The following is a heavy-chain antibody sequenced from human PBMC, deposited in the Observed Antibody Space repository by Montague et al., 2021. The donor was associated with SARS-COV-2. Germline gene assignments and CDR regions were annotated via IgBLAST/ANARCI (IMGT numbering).Heavy chain of an antibody. CDR3: AKDRLDDSGYDIDY. V-gene: IGHV3-23*03. CDR2: LHTSDYT. D-gene: IGHD5-12*01. J-gene: IGHJ4*02. CDR1: GFTLRNYA. Sequence: SLRLSCAASGFTLRNYAMNWFRQAPGKGLEWVSILHTSDYTEYADSVKGRFTISRDTSKYTLYLQMNSLRVEDTAVYYCAKDRLDDSGYDIDYWGQGTLVTVSS.